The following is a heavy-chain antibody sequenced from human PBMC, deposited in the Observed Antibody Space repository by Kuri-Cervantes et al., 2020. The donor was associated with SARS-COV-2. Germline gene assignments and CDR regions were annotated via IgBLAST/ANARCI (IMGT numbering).Heavy chain of an antibody. J-gene: IGHJ4*02. CDR1: GGSISSSSYY. CDR2: IYYSGST. V-gene: IGHV4-39*07. CDR3: ARVGGSSWYGSDY. Sequence: SCTVSGGSISSSSYYWGWTRQPPGKGLEWIGSIYYSGSTYYNPSLKSRVTISVDTSKNQFSLKLSSVTAADTAVYYCARVGGSSWYGSDYWGQGTLVTVSS. D-gene: IGHD6-13*01.